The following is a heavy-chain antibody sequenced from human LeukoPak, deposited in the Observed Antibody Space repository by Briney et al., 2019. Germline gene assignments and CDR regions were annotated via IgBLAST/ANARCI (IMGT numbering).Heavy chain of an antibody. J-gene: IGHJ4*02. CDR2: NYYSGST. CDR1: GGSVSSGSYY. CDR3: ARVVAVAGTGFDY. D-gene: IGHD6-19*01. V-gene: IGHV4-61*01. Sequence: SETLSLTCTVSGGSVSSGSYYWSWIRQPPGKGLEWIGYNYYSGSTNYNPSLKSRVTISVDTSKNQFSLKLSSVTAADTAVYYCARVVAVAGTGFDYWGQGTLVTVSS.